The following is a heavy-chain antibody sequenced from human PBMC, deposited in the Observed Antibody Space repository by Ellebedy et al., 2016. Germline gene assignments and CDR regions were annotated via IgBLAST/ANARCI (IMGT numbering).Heavy chain of an antibody. CDR2: IGSAGDP. V-gene: IGHV3-13*05. CDR1: GFTFSSFD. J-gene: IGHJ2*01. CDR3: ARTDSSRTYWYFDL. Sequence: GGSLRLSCAASGFTFSSFDMHWVRQTSGKGLEWVSAIGSAGDPYYRDSVKGRFTISRENAKNSFYLQMNNLRAGDTAVYYCARTDSSRTYWYFDLWGRGTLVTVSS. D-gene: IGHD3-22*01.